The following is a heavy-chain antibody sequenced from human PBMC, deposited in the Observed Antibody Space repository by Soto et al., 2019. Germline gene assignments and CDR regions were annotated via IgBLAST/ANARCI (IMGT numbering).Heavy chain of an antibody. D-gene: IGHD3-22*01. Sequence: EVQLVESGGGLVQPGRSLRLSCAASGFSFDDYAMHWVRQAPGRGLEWVSGITWSSGYIGYADSVKGRFTISKDNAKNSLYLKMNSLRPEDTAVYYGAKGTYDSSGYCTAPDYWGQGTLVTVSS. CDR2: ITWSSGYI. CDR3: AKGTYDSSGYCTAPDY. CDR1: GFSFDDYA. V-gene: IGHV3-9*01. J-gene: IGHJ4*02.